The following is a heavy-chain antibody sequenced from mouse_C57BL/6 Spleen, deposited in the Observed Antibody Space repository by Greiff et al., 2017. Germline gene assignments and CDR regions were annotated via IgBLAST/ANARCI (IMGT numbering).Heavy chain of an antibody. CDR3: ARSGTTG. CDR1: GYTFTDYY. D-gene: IGHD1-1*01. CDR2: INPNNGGT. J-gene: IGHJ2*01. V-gene: IGHV1-26*01. Sequence: VQLQQSGPELVKPGASVKISCKASGYTFTDYYMNWVKQSHGKSLEWIGDINPNNGGTSYNQKFKGKATLTVDKSSSTAYMELRSLTSEDSAVYYCARSGTTGWGQGTTLTVSS.